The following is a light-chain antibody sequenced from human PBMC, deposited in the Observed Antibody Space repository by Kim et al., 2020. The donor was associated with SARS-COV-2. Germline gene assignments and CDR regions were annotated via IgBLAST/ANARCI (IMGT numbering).Light chain of an antibody. CDR2: DTD. CDR3: LHACYGAGV. CDR1: TGAVTSGHY. Sequence: QAVVTQEPSLTVSPGGTVTLTCGSSTGAVTSGHYPYWFQQKPGQAPKTLIYDTDNRHSWIPARFSGSLLGDKAALTLSGAQPEDEADYYCLHACYGAGVFGGGTQLTVL. J-gene: IGLJ3*02. V-gene: IGLV7-46*01.